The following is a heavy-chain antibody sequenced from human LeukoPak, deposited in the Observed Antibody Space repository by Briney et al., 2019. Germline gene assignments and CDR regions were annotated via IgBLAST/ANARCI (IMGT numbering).Heavy chain of an antibody. Sequence: PSETLSLTCAVYGGSFSGYYWNWIRQAPGKGLEWIGEINHSGSTNYNPSLKSRVTISVDTSKNQFSLKLSSVTAADTAVYYCASMTGRDYWGQGTLVTVSS. CDR3: ASMTGRDY. V-gene: IGHV4-34*01. CDR2: INHSGST. CDR1: GGSFSGYY. D-gene: IGHD2-15*01. J-gene: IGHJ4*02.